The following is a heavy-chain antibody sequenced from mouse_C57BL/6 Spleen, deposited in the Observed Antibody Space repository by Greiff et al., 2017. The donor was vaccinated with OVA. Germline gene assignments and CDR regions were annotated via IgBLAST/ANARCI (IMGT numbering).Heavy chain of an antibody. CDR2: IYWDDDK. CDR3: ARRASNYVGAMDY. CDR1: GFSLSTSGMG. Sequence: QVTLKVSVPGILQSSQTLSLTCSFSGFSLSTSGMGVSWIRQPSGKGLEWLAHIYWDDDKRYNPSLKSRLTISKDTSRNQVFLKITSVDTADTATYYCARRASNYVGAMDYWGQGTSVTVSS. D-gene: IGHD2-5*01. J-gene: IGHJ4*01. V-gene: IGHV8-12*01.